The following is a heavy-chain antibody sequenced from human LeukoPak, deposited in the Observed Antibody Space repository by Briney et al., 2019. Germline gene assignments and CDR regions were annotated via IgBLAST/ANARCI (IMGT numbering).Heavy chain of an antibody. D-gene: IGHD6-13*01. CDR3: AREISSWYRTEGRFDP. J-gene: IGHJ5*02. V-gene: IGHV3-7*01. Sequence: PGGSLRLSCAAPEFTFSSYWMSWVRQAPGKGLEWVANIKQDGSEKYYVDSVRGRFTISRDNAKSSLYLQMNSLRVEDTAVYYCAREISSWYRTEGRFDPWGQGTLVTVSS. CDR1: EFTFSSYW. CDR2: IKQDGSEK.